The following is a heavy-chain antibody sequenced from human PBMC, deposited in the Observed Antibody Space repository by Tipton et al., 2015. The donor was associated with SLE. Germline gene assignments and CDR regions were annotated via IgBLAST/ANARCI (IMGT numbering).Heavy chain of an antibody. V-gene: IGHV4-34*01. D-gene: IGHD3-22*01. J-gene: IGHJ4*02. CDR1: GGSFSGYY. CDR3: ARDNDYYDSSGLGY. CDR2: INHSGST. Sequence: TLSLTCVVYGGSFSGYYWNWIRQPPGKGLEWIGEINHSGSTNYNPSLKSRVTISVDTSKNQFSLKVSSVTAEDTAVYYCARDNDYYDSSGLGYWGQGTLVTVSS.